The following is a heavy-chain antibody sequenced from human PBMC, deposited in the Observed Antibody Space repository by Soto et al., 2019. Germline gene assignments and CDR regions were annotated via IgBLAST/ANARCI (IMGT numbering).Heavy chain of an antibody. CDR1: GYTFTGYY. CDR3: ARVRIAADSSGWSY. Sequence: QVQLVQSGAEVKKPGASVKVSCKASGYTFTGYYMHWVRQAPGQGLEWMGWMNPNSGDTNYAQKFHGRVTMTRDTSISTAYMELSRLRSDDTAVYYCARVRIAADSSGWSYWGQGTLVTVSS. J-gene: IGHJ4*02. CDR2: MNPNSGDT. V-gene: IGHV1-2*02. D-gene: IGHD6-19*01.